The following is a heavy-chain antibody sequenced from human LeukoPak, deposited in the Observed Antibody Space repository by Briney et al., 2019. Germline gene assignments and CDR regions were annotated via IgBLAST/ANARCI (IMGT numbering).Heavy chain of an antibody. CDR3: VKRRRGSSGHFDS. D-gene: IGHD3-22*01. CDR2: IRGDGVTT. V-gene: IGHV3-23*01. CDR1: GFAFRSHG. Sequence: GGSLRLSCAASGFAFRSHGMNWVRQAPGKGLEWVSGIRGDGVTTYYADSVKGRFTISKDNSKNTLYMRMSSLRAEDTAVYYCVKRRRGSSGHFDSWGRGTLVTVSS. J-gene: IGHJ4*02.